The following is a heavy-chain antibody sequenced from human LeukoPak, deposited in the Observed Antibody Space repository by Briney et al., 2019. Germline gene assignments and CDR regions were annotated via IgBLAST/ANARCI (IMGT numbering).Heavy chain of an antibody. V-gene: IGHV3-30*02. CDR2: IRYDGSNK. Sequence: GGSLRLSCAASGFTFSSHDMHWVRQAPGKGLEWVAFIRYDGSNKYYADSVKGRFTISRDNAKNSLYLQMNSLRAEDTAVYYCARGRGWELLHYYYYMDVWGKGTTVTISS. CDR1: GFTFSSHD. J-gene: IGHJ6*03. CDR3: ARGRGWELLHYYYYMDV. D-gene: IGHD1-26*01.